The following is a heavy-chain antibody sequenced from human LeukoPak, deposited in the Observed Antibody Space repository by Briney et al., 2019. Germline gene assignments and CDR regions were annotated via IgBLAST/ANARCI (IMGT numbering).Heavy chain of an antibody. CDR1: GYTFTSYG. J-gene: IGHJ4*02. CDR2: ISAYNGNT. CDR3: ARPITDCSGGSCYFGDLDY. D-gene: IGHD2-15*01. Sequence: ASVKVSCKASGYTFTSYGISWVRQAPGQGLEWMGWISAYNGNTNYAQKLQGRVTMTRDMSTSTVYMELSSLRSEDTAVYYCARPITDCSGGSCYFGDLDYWGQGTLVTVSS. V-gene: IGHV1-18*01.